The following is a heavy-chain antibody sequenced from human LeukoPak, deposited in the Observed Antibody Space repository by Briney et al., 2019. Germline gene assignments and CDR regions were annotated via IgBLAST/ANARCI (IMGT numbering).Heavy chain of an antibody. Sequence: GGSLRLSCAASGFTFDDYAMHWVRQAPGKGLEWVSGITWNRDNIGYGDSVKGRFTISRDNVKNALYLQMTSLRPEDTALYYCAKDLSSAITSALVLDVWGQGTTVIVSS. CDR2: ITWNRDNI. CDR1: GFTFDDYA. V-gene: IGHV3-9*01. CDR3: AKDLSSAITSALVLDV. J-gene: IGHJ6*02. D-gene: IGHD3-22*01.